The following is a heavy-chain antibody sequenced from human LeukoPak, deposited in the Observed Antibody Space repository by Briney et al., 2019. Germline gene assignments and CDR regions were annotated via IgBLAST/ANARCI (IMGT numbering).Heavy chain of an antibody. CDR1: GGSISSSSYY. D-gene: IGHD3-10*01. V-gene: IGHV4-39*01. J-gene: IGHJ2*01. CDR2: IYYSGST. CDR3: ARLAKGTMVRGVRYFDL. Sequence: KPSETLSLTCTVSGGSISSSSYYWGWIRQPPGKGLEWIGSIYYSGSTYYNPSLKSRVTISVDTSKNQFSLKLSSVTAADTAVYYCARLAKGTMVRGVRYFDLWGRGTLVTVSS.